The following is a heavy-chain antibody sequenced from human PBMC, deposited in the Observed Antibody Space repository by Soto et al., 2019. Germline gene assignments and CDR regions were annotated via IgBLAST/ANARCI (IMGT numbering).Heavy chain of an antibody. CDR2: ISAYNGNT. Sequence: GASVKVSCKASGYTFTRYGISWVRQAPGQGLEWMGRISAYNGNTNYAQKLQGRVTMTTDTSTSTAYMELRSLRSGDTAVYYCARAYYYDSSGYTLRCYFDYWGQGTLVTVSS. V-gene: IGHV1-18*01. J-gene: IGHJ4*02. CDR1: GYTFTRYG. CDR3: ARAYYYDSSGYTLRCYFDY. D-gene: IGHD3-22*01.